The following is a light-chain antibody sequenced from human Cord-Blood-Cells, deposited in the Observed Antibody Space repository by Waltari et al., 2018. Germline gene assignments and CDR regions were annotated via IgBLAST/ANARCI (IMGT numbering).Light chain of an antibody. CDR1: QSVSSY. V-gene: IGKV3-11*01. J-gene: IGKJ4*01. CDR3: QQRSNWPPLT. CDR2: EAS. Sequence: ELVFTQSPATLSLSPGERATLSCRASQSVSSYLAWYQQKPGQAPRLLIYEASNRATGIPARFSGSGSGTDFTLTISSREPEDFAVYYCQQRSNWPPLTFGGGTKVEIK.